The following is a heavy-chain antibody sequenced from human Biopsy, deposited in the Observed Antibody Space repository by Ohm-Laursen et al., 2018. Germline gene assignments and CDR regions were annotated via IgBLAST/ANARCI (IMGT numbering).Heavy chain of an antibody. CDR1: GYAVTEFS. J-gene: IGHJ4*02. CDR3: AADINVWNVNY. D-gene: IGHD1-1*01. CDR2: FAPENGKT. V-gene: IGHV1-24*01. Sequence: GASVKVSCKVSGYAVTEFSKHWVRQAPGKGLEWMGGFAPENGKTIYAQKFQGRVTMTEDTSTDTAYMELSSLRSEDTAVYYCAADINVWNVNYWGQGTQVTVSS.